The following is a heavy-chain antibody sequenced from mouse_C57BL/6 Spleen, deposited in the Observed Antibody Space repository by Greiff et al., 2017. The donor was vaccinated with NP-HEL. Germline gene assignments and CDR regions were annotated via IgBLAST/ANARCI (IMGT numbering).Heavy chain of an antibody. Sequence: DVQLVESGGGLVKPGGSLKLSCAASGFTFSDYGMHWVRQAPEKGLEWVAYISSGSSTIDYADTVKGRFTIARDNAKNTLFLQMTSLRSEDTAMYYCARSTTVVAEGYAMDYWGQGTSVTVSS. J-gene: IGHJ4*01. V-gene: IGHV5-17*01. CDR1: GFTFSDYG. D-gene: IGHD1-1*01. CDR2: ISSGSSTI. CDR3: ARSTTVVAEGYAMDY.